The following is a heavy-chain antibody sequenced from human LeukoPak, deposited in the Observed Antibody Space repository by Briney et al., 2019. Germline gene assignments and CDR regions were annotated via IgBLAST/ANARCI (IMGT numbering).Heavy chain of an antibody. D-gene: IGHD5-18*01. CDR1: GGSISSGGYY. Sequence: SETLSLTCTVSGGSISSGGYYWSWIRQHPGKGLEWIGYIYYSGSTYYNPSLKSRVTISVDTSKNQFSLKLSSVTAAVTAVYYCARVDTAMVGSDYWGQGTLVTVSS. V-gene: IGHV4-31*03. CDR2: IYYSGST. J-gene: IGHJ4*02. CDR3: ARVDTAMVGSDY.